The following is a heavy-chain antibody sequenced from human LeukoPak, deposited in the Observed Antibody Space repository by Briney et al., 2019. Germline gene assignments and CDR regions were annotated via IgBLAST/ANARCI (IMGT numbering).Heavy chain of an antibody. CDR2: INPNSGGT. CDR1: GYTFTGYY. V-gene: IGHV1-2*02. D-gene: IGHD3-3*01. J-gene: IGHJ4*02. Sequence: ASVKVSCKASGYTFTGYYMHWVRQAPGQGLEWMGWINPNSGGTSYAQKFQGRVTITRDTSITTAYMELNRLRSDDTAVYYCTRNLSILEWLFDYWGQGTLVTVSS. CDR3: TRNLSILEWLFDY.